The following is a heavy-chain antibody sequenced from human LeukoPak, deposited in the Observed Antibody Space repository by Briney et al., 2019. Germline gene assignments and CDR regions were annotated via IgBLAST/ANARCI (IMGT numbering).Heavy chain of an antibody. CDR2: ISAYNGST. CDR3: ARDTWVIAVAGISFDY. CDR1: GYTFTSYG. V-gene: IGHV1-18*04. Sequence: ASVKVSCKASGYTFTSYGISWVRQAPGQGLEWMGWISAYNGSTNYAQKLQGRVTMTTDTSTSTAYMELRSLRSDDTAVYYCARDTWVIAVAGISFDYWGQGTLVTVSS. J-gene: IGHJ4*02. D-gene: IGHD6-19*01.